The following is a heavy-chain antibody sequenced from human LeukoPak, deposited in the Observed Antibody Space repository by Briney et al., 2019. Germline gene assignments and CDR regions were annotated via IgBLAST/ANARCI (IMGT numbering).Heavy chain of an antibody. CDR1: GYTFTSYD. V-gene: IGHV1-8*01. J-gene: IGHJ4*02. CDR2: MNPNSGNT. CDR3: ARAPKFTVTRESYYFDY. Sequence: ASVNVSCKASGYTFTSYDINWVRQATGQGLEWMGWMNPNSGNTGYAQKFQGRVTMTRNTSISTAYMELSSLRSEDTAVYYCARAPKFTVTRESYYFDYWGQGTLVTVSS. D-gene: IGHD4-17*01.